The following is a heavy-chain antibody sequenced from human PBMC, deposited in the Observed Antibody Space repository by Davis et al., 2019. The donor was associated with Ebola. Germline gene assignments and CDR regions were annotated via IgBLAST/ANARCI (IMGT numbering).Heavy chain of an antibody. CDR2: TYYRSKWNF. Sequence: SQTLSLTCAISGASVSSNTAAWNWIRQSPSRGLEWLGRTYYRSKWNFDYAETVKSRISINPDTSKNQFSLQLTSVTPEDTAVYYCARDPPYDQGYDYWGQGTLVTVSS. V-gene: IGHV6-1*01. CDR3: ARDPPYDQGYDY. D-gene: IGHD3-22*01. J-gene: IGHJ4*02. CDR1: GASVSSNTAA.